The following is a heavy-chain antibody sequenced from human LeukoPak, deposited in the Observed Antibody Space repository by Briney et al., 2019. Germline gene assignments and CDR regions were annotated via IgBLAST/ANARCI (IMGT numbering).Heavy chain of an antibody. Sequence: ASVKVSCKASGYTFTSYDINWVRQATGQGLEWMGWMNPNSGNTGYAQKFQGRVTMTRNTSISTAYMELSSLRSEDTAVYCCARRLWFGGTYYYYYYMDVWGKGTTVTISS. CDR1: GYTFTSYD. D-gene: IGHD3-10*01. J-gene: IGHJ6*03. CDR2: MNPNSGNT. CDR3: ARRLWFGGTYYYYYYMDV. V-gene: IGHV1-8*01.